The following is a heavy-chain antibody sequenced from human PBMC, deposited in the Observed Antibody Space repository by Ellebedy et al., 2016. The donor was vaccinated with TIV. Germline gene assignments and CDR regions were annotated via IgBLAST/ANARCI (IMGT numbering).Heavy chain of an antibody. V-gene: IGHV1-2*06. CDR2: INPNNGGT. J-gene: IGHJ4*02. CDR3: ARASGYYGARFDY. CDR1: GYSFTGYY. Sequence: AASVKVSCKASGYSFTGYYIHWVRQAPGQGLEWMGRINPNNGGTNYAHKFQGRVTMTRDTSISTAYMELTRLRSVDTAVYYCARASGYYGARFDYWGQGTLVTVSS. D-gene: IGHD3-22*01.